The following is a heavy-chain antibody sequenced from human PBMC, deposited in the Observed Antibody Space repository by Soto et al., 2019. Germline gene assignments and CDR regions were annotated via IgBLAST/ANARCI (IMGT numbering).Heavy chain of an antibody. CDR2: IRSKANSYAT. V-gene: IGHV3-73*01. Sequence: PGGSLRLSCAASGFTFSGSAMHWVRQASGKGLEWVGRIRSKANSYATAYAASVKGRFTISRDDSKNTAYLQMNSLKTEDTAVYYCTRPVPRAYDSSDYWGQGTLVTVSS. CDR1: GFTFSGSA. CDR3: TRPVPRAYDSSDY. D-gene: IGHD3-22*01. J-gene: IGHJ4*02.